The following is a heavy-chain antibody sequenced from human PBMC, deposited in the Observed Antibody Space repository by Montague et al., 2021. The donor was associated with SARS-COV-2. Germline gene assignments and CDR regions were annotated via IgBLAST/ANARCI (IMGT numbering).Heavy chain of an antibody. CDR1: GGSFGSGDSY. Sequence: SETLSLTCSVSGGSFGSGDSYWGWLRQAPGKGLEWIGDLHYAGSAYYNPSLRSRVTISADTSKNQLSLKLNSVTAADTAVYYCVATYNGNWYYFDYWGQGTLVTVPS. CDR2: LHYAGSA. CDR3: VATYNGNWYYFDY. J-gene: IGHJ4*02. D-gene: IGHD6-13*01. V-gene: IGHV4-39*01.